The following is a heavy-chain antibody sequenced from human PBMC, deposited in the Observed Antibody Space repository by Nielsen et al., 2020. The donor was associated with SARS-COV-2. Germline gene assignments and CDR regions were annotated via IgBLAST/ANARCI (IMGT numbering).Heavy chain of an antibody. Sequence: SKTLSLTCAVYGGSFSGYYWSWIRQPPGKGLEWIGEINHSGSTNYNPSLKSRVTISVDTSKNQFSLKLSSVTAADTAVYYCAGVADAFDIWGQGTMVTVSS. CDR1: GGSFSGYY. CDR3: AGVADAFDI. V-gene: IGHV4-34*01. CDR2: INHSGST. J-gene: IGHJ3*02.